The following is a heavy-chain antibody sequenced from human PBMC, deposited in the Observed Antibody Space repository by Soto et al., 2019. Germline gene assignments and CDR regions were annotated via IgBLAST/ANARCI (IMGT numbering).Heavy chain of an antibody. CDR2: ISSSGSTI. V-gene: IGHV3-11*01. J-gene: IGHJ4*02. D-gene: IGHD3-3*01. CDR3: ARINDFWSGYYPRD. Sequence: SGGSLRLSCAASGFTFSDYYMSWIRQAPGKGLEWVSYISSSGSTIYYADSVKGRFTISRDNAKNSLYLQMNSLRAEDTAVYYCARINDFWSGYYPRDWGQGTLVTVSS. CDR1: GFTFSDYY.